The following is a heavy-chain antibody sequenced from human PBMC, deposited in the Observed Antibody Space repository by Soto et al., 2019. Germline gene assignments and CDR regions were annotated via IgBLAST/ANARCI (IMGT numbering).Heavy chain of an antibody. Sequence: SETLSLTCTVSGDSVSSVGFHWAWLRRPPGKGLEWIGYIYNGGSTYYRPSLENRMPMSLDATRNHYSLRLTSVTAADTAVYFCARAPDGLDTISLFDHWGQGNLVTVSS. CDR1: GDSVSSVGFH. V-gene: IGHV4-30-4*01. CDR3: ARAPDGLDTISLFDH. J-gene: IGHJ4*02. CDR2: IYNGGST. D-gene: IGHD3-16*01.